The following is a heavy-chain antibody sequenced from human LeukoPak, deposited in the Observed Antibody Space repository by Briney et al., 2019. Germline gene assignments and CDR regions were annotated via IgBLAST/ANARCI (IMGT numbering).Heavy chain of an antibody. CDR3: ARADRLDGGPYLIGP. D-gene: IGHD2-21*01. Sequence: ASVKVSCKTSGYSFTDYYMHWVRQAPGQGLEWMGWINPNSGGTSSAQKFQGRVTMTRDTSITTVYMEVSWLTSDDAAIYYCARADRLDGGPYLIGPWGQGTLVTVSS. J-gene: IGHJ5*02. CDR1: GYSFTDYY. CDR2: INPNSGGT. V-gene: IGHV1-2*02.